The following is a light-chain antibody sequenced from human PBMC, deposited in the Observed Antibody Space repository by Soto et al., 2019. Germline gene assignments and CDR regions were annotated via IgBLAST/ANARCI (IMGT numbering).Light chain of an antibody. V-gene: IGKV3-15*01. J-gene: IGKJ1*01. Sequence: ESVLAHSPATLSLSPGERATLSCRARQSISSNLAWYQQKPGQSPRLLIYGASTRATGIPARFSGSGSETQFTLTISSLQSEDFAVYYCQQYNNWPPAWTFGQGTKVDIK. CDR2: GAS. CDR1: QSISSN. CDR3: QQYNNWPPAWT.